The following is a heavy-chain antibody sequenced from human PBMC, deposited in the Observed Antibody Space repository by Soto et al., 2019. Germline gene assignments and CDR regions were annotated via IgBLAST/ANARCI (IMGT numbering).Heavy chain of an antibody. CDR2: ISYDGSNK. Sequence: ESGGGVVQPGRSLRLSCAASGFTFSSYAMHWVRQAPGKGLEWVAVISYDGSNKYYADSVKGRFTISRDNSKNTLYLQMNSLRAEDTAVYYCARPHDILTGVQSRIDYWGQGTLVTVSS. J-gene: IGHJ4*02. V-gene: IGHV3-30-3*01. CDR1: GFTFSSYA. CDR3: ARPHDILTGVQSRIDY. D-gene: IGHD3-9*01.